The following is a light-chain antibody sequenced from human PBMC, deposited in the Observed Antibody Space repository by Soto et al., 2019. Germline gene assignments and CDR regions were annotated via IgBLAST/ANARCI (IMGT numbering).Light chain of an antibody. V-gene: IGKV1-5*01. CDR1: QSVTKW. J-gene: IGKJ1*01. Sequence: DIQMTQSPSTLSASVGDRVTITCRASQSVTKWVAWYQQRPGKAPKVLIWDASSLQRGVPSRFSGSGYGTEFTLTISSLQPDDFATYYCQHYNGHSSWSFGQGTKVDIK. CDR2: DAS. CDR3: QHYNGHSSWS.